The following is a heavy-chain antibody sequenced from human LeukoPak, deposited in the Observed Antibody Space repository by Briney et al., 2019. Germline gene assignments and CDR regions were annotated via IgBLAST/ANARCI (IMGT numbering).Heavy chain of an antibody. Sequence: KPGGSLRLSCAASGFTFSNAWMSWVRQAPGKGLEWVGRIKSKTDGGTTDYAAPVKGRSTISRDDSKNTLYLQMNSLKTEDTAVYYCTTSVTARGYDAFDIWGQGTMVTVSS. V-gene: IGHV3-15*01. CDR1: GFTFSNAW. D-gene: IGHD2-21*02. J-gene: IGHJ3*02. CDR2: IKSKTDGGTT. CDR3: TTSVTARGYDAFDI.